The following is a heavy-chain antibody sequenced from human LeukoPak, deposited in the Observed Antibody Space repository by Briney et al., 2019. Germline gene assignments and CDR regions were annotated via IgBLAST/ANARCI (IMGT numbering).Heavy chain of an antibody. J-gene: IGHJ5*02. Sequence: SETLSLTCTVSGGSISSYYWSWIRQPPGKGLEWIGYIYYSGSTNYNPSLKSRVTISVDTSKNQFSLKLSSVAAADTAVYYCARGPYSSGWFSGWFDPWGQGTLVTVSS. CDR3: ARGPYSSGWFSGWFDP. CDR1: GGSISSYY. D-gene: IGHD6-19*01. CDR2: IYYSGST. V-gene: IGHV4-59*01.